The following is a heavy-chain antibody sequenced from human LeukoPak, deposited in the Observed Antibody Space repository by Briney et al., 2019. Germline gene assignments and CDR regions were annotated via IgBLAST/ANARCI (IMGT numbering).Heavy chain of an antibody. D-gene: IGHD3-10*01. CDR3: ARRDGDSYYYGSGALDY. CDR1: GGSFTGYY. CDR2: ISHRGST. Sequence: SETLSLTCAVYGGSFTGYYWSWIRQPPGKGLEWIGEISHRGSTNYNPSLKSRVTIYVDTSKNQFSLKLSSVTAADTAVYYCARRDGDSYYYGSGALDYWGQGTLVTVSS. V-gene: IGHV4-34*01. J-gene: IGHJ4*02.